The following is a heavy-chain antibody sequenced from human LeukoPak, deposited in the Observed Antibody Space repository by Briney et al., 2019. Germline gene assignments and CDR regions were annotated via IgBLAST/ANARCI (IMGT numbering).Heavy chain of an antibody. D-gene: IGHD3-10*01. CDR2: INAGNGNT. Sequence: ASVKVSCKASGYTFTSYAMRWVRQAPGQRLEWMGWINAGNGNTKYSQKFQGRVTITRDTSASTAYMELSSLRSEDTAVYYCARALLWFGESFSDYWGQGTLVTVSS. CDR1: GYTFTSYA. J-gene: IGHJ4*02. CDR3: ARALLWFGESFSDY. V-gene: IGHV1-3*01.